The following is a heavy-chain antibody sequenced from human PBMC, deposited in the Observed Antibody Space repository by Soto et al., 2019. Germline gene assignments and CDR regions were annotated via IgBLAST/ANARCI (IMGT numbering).Heavy chain of an antibody. CDR3: AREDGSRGHAGTFQY. J-gene: IGHJ1*01. CDR1: GFTFTSYP. Sequence: QVQLVEWGGGVVQRGGSLKLSCEASGFTFTSYPMHWVRQAPGRGLEWVAAIGNDGTATHLPDSVKGRFTVFRDNHMNPMYLEMDRLRDGEAAIYYGAREDGSRGHAGTFQYCGQGNLVTGSS. CDR2: IGNDGTAT. D-gene: IGHD2-15*01. V-gene: IGHV3-30*04.